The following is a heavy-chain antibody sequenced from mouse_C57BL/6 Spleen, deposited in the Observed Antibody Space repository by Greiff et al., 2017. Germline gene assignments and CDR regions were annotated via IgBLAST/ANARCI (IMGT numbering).Heavy chain of an antibody. J-gene: IGHJ2*01. V-gene: IGHV1-69*01. CDR2: IDPSDSYT. Sequence: QVQLQQPGAELVMPGASVKLSCKASGYTFTSYWMHWVKQRPGQGLEWIGEIDPSDSYTNYNQKFKGKSTLTVDKSSSTAYMQLSSLTSEDSAVYYCASAYDYDGGGYWGQGTTLTVSS. CDR1: GYTFTSYW. D-gene: IGHD2-4*01. CDR3: ASAYDYDGGGY.